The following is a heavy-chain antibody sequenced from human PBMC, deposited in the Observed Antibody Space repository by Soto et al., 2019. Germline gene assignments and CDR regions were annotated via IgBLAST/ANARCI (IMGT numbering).Heavy chain of an antibody. CDR3: ARHRHPRGTVGATSPLDP. Sequence: GGSLSLSWAISGFSVSSNYVSWVRQAPGKGLEWVSVHYSGGSTYYADSVQGRFTISRDKSNNTLYLQMRRVRAEDTAVYFCARHRHPRGTVGATSPLDPWGQGPQVTVSS. CDR1: GFSVSSNY. CDR2: HYSGGST. D-gene: IGHD1-26*01. V-gene: IGHV3-53*01. J-gene: IGHJ5*02.